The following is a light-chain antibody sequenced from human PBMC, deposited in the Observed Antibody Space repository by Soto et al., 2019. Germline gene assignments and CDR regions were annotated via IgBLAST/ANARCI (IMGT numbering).Light chain of an antibody. CDR3: SSCTSSNTFV. V-gene: IGLV2-14*03. J-gene: IGLJ1*01. CDR2: DVN. CDR1: SSDVGSHNC. Sequence: QSAPTQPASVSGSPGQSITVSCTGTSSDVGSHNCASWYQQHPGKATKLIIYDVNNRHSEVSYRFSGSKSGNTASLTISGLQAEDEAAYYCSSCTSSNTFVFGTGTKVTVL.